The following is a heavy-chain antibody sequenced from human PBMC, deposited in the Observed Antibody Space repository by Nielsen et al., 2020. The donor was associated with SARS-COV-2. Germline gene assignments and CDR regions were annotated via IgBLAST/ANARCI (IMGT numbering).Heavy chain of an antibody. CDR3: VRVRDDGYYYDTGPFDY. Sequence: GVLKISCETSGFSLSLYVMNWVRQAPGKGLEWVSSISRRGSTTYADFVKGRFTISRDNAKNTLYLQMNSLTADDTAVYYCVRVRDDGYYYDTGPFDYWGQGTLVTVSS. CDR2: ISRRGST. CDR1: GFSLSLYV. V-gene: IGHV3-69-1*01. D-gene: IGHD3-22*01. J-gene: IGHJ4*02.